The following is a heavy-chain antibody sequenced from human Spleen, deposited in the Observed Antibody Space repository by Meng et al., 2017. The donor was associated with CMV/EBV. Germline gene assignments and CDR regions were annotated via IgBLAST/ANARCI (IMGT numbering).Heavy chain of an antibody. D-gene: IGHD2-2*01. V-gene: IGHV3-33*06. Sequence: ASGFTFSLYGMPWVRQAPGKGLEWVAVIWYDGTNRYYGDSVKGRFTISRDNSKKKVYLQMDSLRAEDTAVYYCAKGDCSSTGCALDFWGQGILVTVSS. CDR1: GFTFSLYG. CDR3: AKGDCSSTGCALDF. CDR2: IWYDGTNR. J-gene: IGHJ4*02.